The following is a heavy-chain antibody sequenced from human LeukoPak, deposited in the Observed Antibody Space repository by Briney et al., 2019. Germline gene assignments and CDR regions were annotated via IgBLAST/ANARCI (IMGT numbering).Heavy chain of an antibody. CDR1: GFTVSNNY. Sequence: GGSLRLSCAASGFTVSNNYMMWVRQAPGKGLEWVSAIFRDDSTYYADSVKGRLTISRDNSKNTLYLQMTSLRVDDTAMYYCLCYHDSSSYVDYWAREPWSPSP. CDR2: IFRDDST. V-gene: IGHV3-53*01. D-gene: IGHD3-22*01. CDR3: LCYHDSSSYVDY. J-gene: IGHJ4*02.